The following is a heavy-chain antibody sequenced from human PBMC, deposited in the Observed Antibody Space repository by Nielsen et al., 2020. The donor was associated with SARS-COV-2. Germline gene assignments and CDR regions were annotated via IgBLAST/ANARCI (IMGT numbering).Heavy chain of an antibody. CDR2: IYYSGST. J-gene: IGHJ4*02. Sequence: SCTVSGGSISSGDYYWNWVRQPPGKGLEWIGHIYYSGSTYYNPSLKSRVTISEDTSKNQFSLKLSSVTAADTAEYYCAREGTGRYCSSTSCYVFDYWGQGTLVTVSS. D-gene: IGHD2-2*01. CDR1: GGSISSGDYY. CDR3: AREGTGRYCSSTSCYVFDY. V-gene: IGHV4-30-4*01.